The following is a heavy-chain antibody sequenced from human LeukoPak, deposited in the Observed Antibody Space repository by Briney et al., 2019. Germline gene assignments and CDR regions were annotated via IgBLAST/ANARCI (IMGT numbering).Heavy chain of an antibody. Sequence: TSETLSLTCAVYGGSFSGYYWSWIRQPPGKGLEWIGEINHSGSTNYNPSLKSRVTISVDTSKNQFSLKLSSVTAADTAVYYCARGLYYDILTGYSPPYFDYWGQGTLVTVS. CDR1: GGSFSGYY. D-gene: IGHD3-9*01. CDR3: ARGLYYDILTGYSPPYFDY. CDR2: INHSGST. J-gene: IGHJ4*02. V-gene: IGHV4-34*01.